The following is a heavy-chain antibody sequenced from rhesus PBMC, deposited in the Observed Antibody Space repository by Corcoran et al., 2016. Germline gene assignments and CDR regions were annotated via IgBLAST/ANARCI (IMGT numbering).Heavy chain of an antibody. D-gene: IGHD6-31*01. CDR3: ARDPWRQRRLVRELPTRPPNPQMEEYFEF. Sequence: QVQLRESGPGVVKPSETLSLSCAVSGATISDSYRWSWIRQSPGKGLAWIGYINGITATTNDNPSLKSLVTISKDTSKNQFSLKLYSVTAADAAVYYCARDPWRQRRLVRELPTRPPNPQMEEYFEFWGQGALVTVSS. J-gene: IGHJ1*01. CDR1: GATISDSYR. CDR2: INGITATT. V-gene: IGHV4S10*01.